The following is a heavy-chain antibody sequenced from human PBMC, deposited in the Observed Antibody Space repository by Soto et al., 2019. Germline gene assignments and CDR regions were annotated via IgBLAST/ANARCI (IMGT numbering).Heavy chain of an antibody. CDR1: GYTFTSYD. CDR2: MNPNSGNT. CDR3: ARNYDILTGYWPTFYYYYYMDV. V-gene: IGHV1-8*01. D-gene: IGHD3-9*01. J-gene: IGHJ6*03. Sequence: ASVKVSCKASGYTFTSYDINWVRQATGQGLGWMGWMNPNSGNTGYAQKFQGRVTMTRNTSISTAYMELSSLRSEDTAVYYCARNYDILTGYWPTFYYYYYMDVWGKGTTVTVSS.